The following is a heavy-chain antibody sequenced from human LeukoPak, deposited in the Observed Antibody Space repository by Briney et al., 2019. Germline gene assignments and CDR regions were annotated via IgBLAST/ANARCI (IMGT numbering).Heavy chain of an antibody. CDR3: ARDGWGSLEFEY. V-gene: IGHV3-66*03. D-gene: IGHD3-10*01. J-gene: IGHJ4*02. CDR2: LYSNGNT. Sequence: PGGSLRLSCKASGFSVSDNYMSWVRQAPGKGLEWLPVLYSNGNTYCIDSVKGRFSISRDNSKNTLYLQMNSLRPEDTAVYYCARDGWGSLEFEYRGQGTLVTVSS. CDR1: GFSVSDNY.